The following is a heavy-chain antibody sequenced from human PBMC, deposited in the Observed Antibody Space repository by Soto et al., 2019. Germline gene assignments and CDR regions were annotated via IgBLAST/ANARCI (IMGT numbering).Heavy chain of an antibody. J-gene: IGHJ4*02. CDR3: AKDAQAGLSTVTRYYFDY. V-gene: IGHV3-23*01. CDR2: ISGSGGST. CDR1: GFTFSSYA. D-gene: IGHD4-4*01. Sequence: PGGSLRLSYAASGFTFSSYAMSWVRQAPGKGLEWVSAISGSGGSTYYADSVKGRFTISRDNSKNTLYLQMNSLRAEDTAVYYCAKDAQAGLSTVTRYYFDYWGQGTLVTVSS.